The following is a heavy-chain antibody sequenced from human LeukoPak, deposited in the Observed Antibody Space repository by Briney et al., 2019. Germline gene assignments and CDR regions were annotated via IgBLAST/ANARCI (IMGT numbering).Heavy chain of an antibody. V-gene: IGHV4-34*01. J-gene: IGHJ6*03. CDR2: INHSGST. D-gene: IGHD1-20*01. CDR3: ARVRVTGTHPYPYYYYYMDV. CDR1: GGSFSGYY. Sequence: SETLSLTCAVYGGSFSGYYWSWIRQPPGKGLEWIGEINHSGSTNYNPSLKSRVTISVDTSKNQFSLKLSSVTATDTAVYYCARVRVTGTHPYPYYYYYMDVWGKGTTVTVSS.